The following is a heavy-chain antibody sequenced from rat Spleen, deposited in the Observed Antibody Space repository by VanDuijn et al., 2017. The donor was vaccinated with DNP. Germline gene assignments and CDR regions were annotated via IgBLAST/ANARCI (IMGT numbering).Heavy chain of an antibody. CDR3: ARHVLPLRVWDY. V-gene: IGHV5-22*01. CDR1: GFTFSDYY. D-gene: IGHD1-4*01. J-gene: IGHJ2*01. Sequence: EVQLVESGGGVVQPGRSLKLSCAASGFTFSDYYMAWVRQAPTKGLEWVAYISYDGGTTYHGDSVRGRFTISRDNAKSTLYLQMNSLRSEDMATYYCARHVLPLRVWDYWGQGVMVTVSS. CDR2: ISYDGGTT.